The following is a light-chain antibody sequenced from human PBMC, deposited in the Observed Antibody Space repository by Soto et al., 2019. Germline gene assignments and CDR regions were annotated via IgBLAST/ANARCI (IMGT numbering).Light chain of an antibody. CDR3: QQYGSARRT. CDR2: GAS. Sequence: EIVLTQSPGTLSLSPGERATLSCRASQSVRSSYLAWYQQKPGRAPRLLIYGASSRATGIPDRFSGSGSGTDFTLTISRLEPEDFAVYYCQQYGSARRTFGQGTKLEIK. J-gene: IGKJ2*01. V-gene: IGKV3-20*01. CDR1: QSVRSSY.